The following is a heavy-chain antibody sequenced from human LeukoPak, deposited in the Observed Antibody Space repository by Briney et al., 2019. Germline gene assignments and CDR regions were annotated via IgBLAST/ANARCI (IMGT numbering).Heavy chain of an antibody. CDR2: IYYSGST. Sequence: PSETLSLTCTVSGGSISSYYWSWIRQPPGKGLEWIGYIYYSGSTNYNPSLKSRVTISVDTSKNQFSLKLSSVTAADTAVYYCARTTVATPGDWYFDLWGRGTLVTVSS. CDR1: GGSISSYY. J-gene: IGHJ2*01. V-gene: IGHV4-59*01. D-gene: IGHD4-23*01. CDR3: ARTTVATPGDWYFDL.